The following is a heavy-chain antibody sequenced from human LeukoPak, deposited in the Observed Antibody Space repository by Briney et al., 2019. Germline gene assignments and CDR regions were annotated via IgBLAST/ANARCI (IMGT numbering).Heavy chain of an antibody. CDR3: ARITGTGYYYMDV. CDR2: IWYDGSNK. Sequence: PGGSLRLSCAASGFTFSSYGMHWVRQAPGKGLEWVAVIWYDGSNKYYADSGKGRFTISRDNSKNTLYLQMNSLRAEDTAVYYCARITGTGYYYMDVWGKGTTVTVSS. J-gene: IGHJ6*03. V-gene: IGHV3-33*01. D-gene: IGHD1-20*01. CDR1: GFTFSSYG.